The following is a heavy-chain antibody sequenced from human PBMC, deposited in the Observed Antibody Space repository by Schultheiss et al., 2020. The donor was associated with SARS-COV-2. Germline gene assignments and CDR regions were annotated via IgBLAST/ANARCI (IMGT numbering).Heavy chain of an antibody. CDR3: ARTDVHWKYNWFDP. Sequence: SQTLSLTCAVYGGSFSGYYWSWIRQPPGKGLEWIGYIYYSGSTYYNPSLKSRVTISVDTSKNQFSLKLSSVTAADTAVYYCARTDVHWKYNWFDPWGQGTLVTVSS. V-gene: IGHV4-34*01. J-gene: IGHJ5*02. CDR1: GGSFSGYY. D-gene: IGHD1-1*01. CDR2: IYYSGST.